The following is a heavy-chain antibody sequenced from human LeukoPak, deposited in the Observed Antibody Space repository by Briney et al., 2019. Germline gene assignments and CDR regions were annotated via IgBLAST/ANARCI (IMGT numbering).Heavy chain of an antibody. CDR3: AKSTSTWELYVY. Sequence: PGGSLRLSCAASEFTFSSYSMSWVRQAPGKGLEWVSAIVDTAENTFYADSVKGRFTISRDNSKDTLFLHMNSLRAEDSAVYFCAKSTSTWELYVYWGQGTLVTVSS. CDR2: IVDTAENT. V-gene: IGHV3-23*01. CDR1: EFTFSSYS. D-gene: IGHD1-26*01. J-gene: IGHJ4*02.